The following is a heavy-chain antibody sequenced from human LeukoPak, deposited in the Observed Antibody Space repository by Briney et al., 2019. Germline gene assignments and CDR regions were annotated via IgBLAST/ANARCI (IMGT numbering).Heavy chain of an antibody. D-gene: IGHD2-21*01. V-gene: IGHV4-39*01. J-gene: IGHJ5*02. Sequence: NASETLSLTCTVSGVSISSSSYYWGWIRQPPGKGLEWIGRIYYSGSTYYNPSLKSRVTISVDTSKNQFSLKLSSVTAADTAVYYCARQGADLVLLKLNWFDPWGQGTLVTVSS. CDR3: ARQGADLVLLKLNWFDP. CDR1: GVSISSSSYY. CDR2: IYYSGST.